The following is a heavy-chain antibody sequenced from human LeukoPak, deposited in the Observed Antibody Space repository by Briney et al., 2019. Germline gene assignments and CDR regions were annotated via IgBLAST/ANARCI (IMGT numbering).Heavy chain of an antibody. CDR1: GFTFSDYY. CDR3: ARANSTMGFDY. D-gene: IGHD5/OR15-5a*01. Sequence: PRGSLRLSCAASGFTFSDYYMSWIRQAPGKGLEWVSHISRSGSIIYYADSVKGRFTISRDNAKNSLYLQMNSLRAEDTAVYYCARANSTMGFDYWGQGTLVTVSS. J-gene: IGHJ4*02. V-gene: IGHV3-11*01. CDR2: ISRSGSII.